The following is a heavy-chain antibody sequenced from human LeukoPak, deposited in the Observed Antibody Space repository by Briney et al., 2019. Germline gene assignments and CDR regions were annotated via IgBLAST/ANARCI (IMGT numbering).Heavy chain of an antibody. CDR2: IRSKANSYAT. Sequence: GGSLRLSCAASGFTFSGSAMHWVRQASGKGREWVGRIRSKANSYATAYAASVKGRFTISRDDSKNTAYLQMNSLKTEDTAVYYCTRWESMNYYDSSGYYRDYWGQGTLVTVSS. J-gene: IGHJ4*02. CDR1: GFTFSGSA. V-gene: IGHV3-73*01. CDR3: TRWESMNYYDSSGYYRDY. D-gene: IGHD3-22*01.